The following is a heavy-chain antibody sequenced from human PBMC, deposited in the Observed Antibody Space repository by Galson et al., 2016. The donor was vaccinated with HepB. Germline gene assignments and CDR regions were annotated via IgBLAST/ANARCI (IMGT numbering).Heavy chain of an antibody. D-gene: IGHD3-10*01. CDR1: GYSFTTYP. CDR3: ASGSGSSLAF. V-gene: IGHV7-4-1*01. Sequence: SVKVSCKASGYSFTTYPINWVRQAPGQGLEWMGWINTDTGSPAYAQGFTGRYVFSLDSSVSTAYLQILNLKTEDTAVYFCASGSGSSLAFWGQGSLVTVSS. J-gene: IGHJ4*02. CDR2: INTDTGSP.